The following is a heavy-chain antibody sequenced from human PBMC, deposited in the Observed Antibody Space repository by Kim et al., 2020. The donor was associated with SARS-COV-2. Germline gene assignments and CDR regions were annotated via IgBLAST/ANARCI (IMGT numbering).Heavy chain of an antibody. CDR3: ARGGILWFGETYYYYGMDV. J-gene: IGHJ6*02. V-gene: IGHV3-53*01. D-gene: IGHD3-10*01. CDR1: GFTVSSNY. CDR2: IYSGGST. Sequence: GGSLRLSCAASGFTVSSNYMSWVRQAPGKGLEWVSVIYSGGSTYYADSVKGRFTISRDNSKNTLYLQMNSLRAEDTAVYYCARGGILWFGETYYYYGMDVWGQGTTVTVSS.